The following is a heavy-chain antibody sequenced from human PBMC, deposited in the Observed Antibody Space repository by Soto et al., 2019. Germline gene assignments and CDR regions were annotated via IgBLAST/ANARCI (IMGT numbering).Heavy chain of an antibody. V-gene: IGHV1-18*04. CDR2: ISAYNGNT. D-gene: IGHD6-19*01. J-gene: IGHJ3*02. CDR1: GYTFTSYG. Sequence: QVQLVQSGAEVKKPGASLKVSCKASGYTFTSYGISWVRQAPGQGLEWMGWISAYNGNTNYAQTLQGRVTMTTDTSTSTAYMELRSLRSDDTAVYYCARDIPNEIAVAAFDIWGQGTMVTVSS. CDR3: ARDIPNEIAVAAFDI.